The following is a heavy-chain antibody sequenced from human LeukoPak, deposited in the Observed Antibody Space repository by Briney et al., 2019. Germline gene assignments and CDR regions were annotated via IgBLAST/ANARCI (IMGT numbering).Heavy chain of an antibody. V-gene: IGHV1-8*01. Sequence: ASVKVSCKASGYTFTGYDINWVRQATGQGLEWMGWMNPNSGNTGYAQKFQGRVTMTRNTSISTAYMELSSLRSEDTAVYYCARYPPSYRSNWFDPWGQGTLVTVSS. CDR3: ARYPPSYRSNWFDP. CDR1: GYTFTGYD. CDR2: MNPNSGNT. J-gene: IGHJ5*02. D-gene: IGHD1-26*01.